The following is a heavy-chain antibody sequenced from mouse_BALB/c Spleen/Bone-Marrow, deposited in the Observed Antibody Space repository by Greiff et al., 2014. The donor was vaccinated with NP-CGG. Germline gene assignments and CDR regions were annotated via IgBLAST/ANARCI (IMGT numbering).Heavy chain of an antibody. CDR3: ARRNWVYYAMDY. J-gene: IGHJ4*01. CDR2: ISYSGST. D-gene: IGHD4-1*01. V-gene: IGHV3-2*02. Sequence: EVQGVESGPGLVKPSQSLSLTCTVTGYSVTSDYAWNWIRQFPGNKLEWMGYISYSGSTSYNPSLKSRISITRDTSKNQFFLQLNSVTSEDTATYYCARRNWVYYAMDYWGQGTSVTVSS. CDR1: GYSVTSDYA.